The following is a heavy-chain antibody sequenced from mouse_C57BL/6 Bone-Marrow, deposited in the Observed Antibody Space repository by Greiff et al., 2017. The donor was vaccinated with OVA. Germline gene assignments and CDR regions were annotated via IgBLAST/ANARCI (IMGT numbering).Heavy chain of an antibody. CDR2: IHPNSGST. CDR1: GYTFTSYW. CDR3: ARGGLTSYYGNYFDY. V-gene: IGHV1-64*01. Sequence: QVQLQQPGAELVKPGASVKLSCKASGYTFTSYWMHWVKQRPGQGLEWIGMIHPNSGSTNYNEKFKSKATLTVDKSSSTAYMQLSSLTSEDSAVYYCARGGLTSYYGNYFDYWGQGTTLTVSS. D-gene: IGHD1-1*02. J-gene: IGHJ2*01.